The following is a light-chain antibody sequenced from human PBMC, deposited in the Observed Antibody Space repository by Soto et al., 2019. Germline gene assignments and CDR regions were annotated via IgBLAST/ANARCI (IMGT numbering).Light chain of an antibody. CDR1: SSDVGAYNY. CDR2: EVT. Sequence: QSALTQPPSASGSPGQSVTISCTGTSSDVGAYNYVSWYQQHAGKAPKLVIYEVTKRPSGVPDRFSGSKSDNTASLTVSGLPAEDEADYYSSSFASSNTWVFGRGTKLTVL. J-gene: IGLJ3*02. V-gene: IGLV2-8*01. CDR3: SSFASSNTWV.